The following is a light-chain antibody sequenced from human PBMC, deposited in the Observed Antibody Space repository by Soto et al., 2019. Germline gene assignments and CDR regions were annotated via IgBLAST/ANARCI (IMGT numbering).Light chain of an antibody. CDR1: SSDVGGYNY. CDR3: SSYVRSNNFV. CDR2: EVT. V-gene: IGLV2-8*01. Sequence: TSSDVGGYNYVSWFQQHPGKAPKLMIYEVTKRPSGVPDRFSGSKSGNTASLTVSGLQAEDEAEYYCSSYVRSNNFVFGTVTKFTVL. J-gene: IGLJ1*01.